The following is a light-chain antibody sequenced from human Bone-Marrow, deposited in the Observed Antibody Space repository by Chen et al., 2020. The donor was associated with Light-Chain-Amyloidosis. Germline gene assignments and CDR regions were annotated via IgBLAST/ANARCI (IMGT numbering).Light chain of an antibody. J-gene: IGLJ3*02. Sequence: QAALTQPPSVSGPPGQSITIFCTRRSSDVGIYNLVFWYQHHPGKAPKLIIYEAKTRPSGVSNRFSGSRSGYTSSLTISGLQAEDEADYYCCSYAGRGKMFGVGTKLTVL. V-gene: IGLV2-23*01. CDR1: SSDVGIYNL. CDR2: EAK. CDR3: CSYAGRGKM.